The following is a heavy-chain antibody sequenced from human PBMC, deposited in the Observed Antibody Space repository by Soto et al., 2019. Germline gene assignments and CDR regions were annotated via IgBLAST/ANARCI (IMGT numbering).Heavy chain of an antibody. CDR2: ISYDGSNK. Sequence: GGSLRLSCAASGFTFSSYGMHWVRQAPGKGLEWVAVISYDGSNKYYADSVKGRFTISRDNSKNTLYLQMNSLRAEDTAVYYCAKEYSPVPAAIYGMDVWGQGTTVTVSS. D-gene: IGHD2-2*01. CDR1: GFTFSSYG. CDR3: AKEYSPVPAAIYGMDV. V-gene: IGHV3-30*18. J-gene: IGHJ6*02.